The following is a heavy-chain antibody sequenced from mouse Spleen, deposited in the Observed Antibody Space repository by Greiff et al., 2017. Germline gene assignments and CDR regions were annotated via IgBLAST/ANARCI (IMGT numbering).Heavy chain of an antibody. Sequence: VKLMESGAELAKPGASVKMSCKASGYTFTSYWMHWVKQRPGQGLEWIGYINPSTGYTEYNQKFKDKATLTADKSSSTAYMQLSSLTSEDSAVYYCARCEFITTYYAMDYWGQGTSVTVSS. CDR2: INPSTGYT. D-gene: IGHD1-2*01. V-gene: IGHV1-7*01. J-gene: IGHJ4*01. CDR1: GYTFTSYW. CDR3: ARCEFITTYYAMDY.